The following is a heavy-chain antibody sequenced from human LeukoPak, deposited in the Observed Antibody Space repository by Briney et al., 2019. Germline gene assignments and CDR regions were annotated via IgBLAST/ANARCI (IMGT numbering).Heavy chain of an antibody. J-gene: IGHJ3*02. D-gene: IGHD4-17*01. CDR3: ARVTTVTTSAFVDAFDI. Sequence: PSETLSLTCAVYGGSFSGYYWSWIRQPPGKGLEWIGEINHSGSTYYNPSLKSRVTISVDTSKNQFSLKLSSVTAADTAVYYCARVTTVTTSAFVDAFDIWGQGTMVTVSS. CDR1: GGSFSGYY. V-gene: IGHV4-34*01. CDR2: INHSGST.